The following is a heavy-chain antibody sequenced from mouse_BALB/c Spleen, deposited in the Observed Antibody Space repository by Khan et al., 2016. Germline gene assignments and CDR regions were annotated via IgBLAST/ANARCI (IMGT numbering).Heavy chain of an antibody. CDR1: GYTFTNYG. Sequence: QIQLVQSGPELKKPGETVRLSCKASGYTFTNYGMNWVKQAPGKGLKWMGWINTYTVEPTYADDFKGRFAFSLATSASTAYLQIHKLKNQHTATYLCERRDYGSSLGFAFWGQGTLVTVSA. CDR2: INTYTVEP. J-gene: IGHJ3*01. D-gene: IGHD1-1*01. V-gene: IGHV9-3-1*01. CDR3: ERRDYGSSLGFAF.